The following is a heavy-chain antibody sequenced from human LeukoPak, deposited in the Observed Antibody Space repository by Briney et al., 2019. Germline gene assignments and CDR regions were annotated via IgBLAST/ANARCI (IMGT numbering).Heavy chain of an antibody. J-gene: IGHJ4*02. CDR1: GGSFSGYY. V-gene: IGHV4-34*01. CDR2: INHSGST. Sequence: ASETLSLTCAVYGGSFSGYYWSWIRQPPGKGLEWIGEINHSGSTNYNPSLKSRVTISVDTSKNQFSLKLSSVTAADTAVYYCARGGLPTYYDFWGGHFDYWGQGTLVTVSS. D-gene: IGHD3-3*01. CDR3: ARGGLPTYYDFWGGHFDY.